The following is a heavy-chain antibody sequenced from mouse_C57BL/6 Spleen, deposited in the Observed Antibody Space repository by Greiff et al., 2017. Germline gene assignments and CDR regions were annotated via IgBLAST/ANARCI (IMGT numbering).Heavy chain of an antibody. V-gene: IGHV7-3*01. CDR3: ARGNRDWYFDV. J-gene: IGHJ1*03. CDR1: GFTFTDYY. CDR2: IRNKANGYTT. Sequence: EVMLVESGGGLVQPGGSLSLSCAASGFTFTDYYMSWVRQPPGKALGWLGFIRNKANGYTTEYSASVKGRFTISRDNSQSILYLQMNALRAEDSATYYCARGNRDWYFDVWGTGTTVTVSS.